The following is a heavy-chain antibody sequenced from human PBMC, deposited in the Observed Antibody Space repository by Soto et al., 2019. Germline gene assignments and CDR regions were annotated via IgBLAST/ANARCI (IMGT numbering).Heavy chain of an antibody. CDR2: IYYSGST. CDR3: ARAPSGSLSAFHI. D-gene: IGHD2-15*01. J-gene: IGHJ3*02. CDR1: GASISSGDYH. Sequence: SSETLSLTCTVSGASISSGDYHWSWIRQPPGKGLEWIGYIYYSGSTYYNPSLKSRVTISVDSSKNQFSLKLSSVTAADTAVYYCARAPSGSLSAFHIWGQGTMVTVSS. V-gene: IGHV4-30-4*01.